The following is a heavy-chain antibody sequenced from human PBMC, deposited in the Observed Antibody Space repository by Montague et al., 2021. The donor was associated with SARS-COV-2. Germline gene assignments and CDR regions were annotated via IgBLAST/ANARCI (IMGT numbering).Heavy chain of an antibody. J-gene: IGHJ4*02. Sequence: SETLSLTCAVYGGSFSGYYWSWIRQPPGKGLEWIGEINHSGSTNYNPSLRSRITILVDTSKNQFSLKLSSVTAADTAVYYCARIGYGYNAPPDYWGQGTLVTVSS. CDR1: GGSFSGYY. CDR2: INHSGST. D-gene: IGHD5-24*01. V-gene: IGHV4-34*01. CDR3: ARIGYGYNAPPDY.